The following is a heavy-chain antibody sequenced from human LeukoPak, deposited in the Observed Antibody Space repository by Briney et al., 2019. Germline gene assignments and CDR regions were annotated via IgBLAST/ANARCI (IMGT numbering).Heavy chain of an antibody. D-gene: IGHD6-13*01. Sequence: GGSLRLSCAASGFTFRSYSMNWVRQAPGKGLEWVSAISGSGGSTYYADSVKGRFTISRDNSKNTLYLQMNSLRAEDTAVYYCAKGPGYSSSWYDHWGQGTLVTVSS. V-gene: IGHV3-23*01. CDR1: GFTFRSYS. J-gene: IGHJ5*02. CDR2: ISGSGGST. CDR3: AKGPGYSSSWYDH.